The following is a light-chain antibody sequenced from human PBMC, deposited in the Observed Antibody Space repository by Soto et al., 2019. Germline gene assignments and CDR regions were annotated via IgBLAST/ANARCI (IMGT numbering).Light chain of an antibody. CDR2: DAS. CDR1: QTITSAY. Sequence: EIVLTQSPATLSLSPGERATLSCGASQTITSAYLAWYQLKPGLAPRLLFYDASNRATGVPDRFSGSGSGTEFTLTISRLEPEDFAVYYCQQYDTSPLNFGGGTKVEIK. J-gene: IGKJ4*01. CDR3: QQYDTSPLN. V-gene: IGKV3D-20*01.